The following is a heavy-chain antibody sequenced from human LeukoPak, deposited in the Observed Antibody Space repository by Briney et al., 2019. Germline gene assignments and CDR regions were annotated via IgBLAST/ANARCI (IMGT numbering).Heavy chain of an antibody. Sequence: SETLSLTCTVSGGSISSSSYYWGWIRQPPGKGLEWIGSIYYSGSTYYNPSLKSRVTISVDTSKNQFSLKLSSVTAADTAVYYCARRPAKYGGNIQPLDYWGQGTLVTVSS. D-gene: IGHD1-26*01. V-gene: IGHV4-39*01. CDR1: GGSISSSSYY. J-gene: IGHJ4*02. CDR2: IYYSGST. CDR3: ARRPAKYGGNIQPLDY.